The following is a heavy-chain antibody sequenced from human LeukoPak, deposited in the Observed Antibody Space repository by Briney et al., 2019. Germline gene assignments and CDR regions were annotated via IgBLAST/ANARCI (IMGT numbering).Heavy chain of an antibody. CDR2: INSRSSTI. J-gene: IGHJ3*02. Sequence: GGSLRLSCAASGFAFSTHDVNWVRQAPGKGLEWVSFINSRSSTIYYADSVKGRFTISRDNAKNSLYLQMNSLRAEDTAVYYCTSHTGTGDAFRPFHIWGQGTMVTVSS. V-gene: IGHV3-48*04. CDR3: TSHTGTGDAFRPFHI. D-gene: IGHD2-21*02. CDR1: GFAFSTHD.